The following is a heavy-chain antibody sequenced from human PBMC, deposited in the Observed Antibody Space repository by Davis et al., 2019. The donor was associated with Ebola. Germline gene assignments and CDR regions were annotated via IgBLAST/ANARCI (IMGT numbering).Heavy chain of an antibody. CDR2: IWYDGSNK. Sequence: GGSLRLSCAASGFTFSSYGMHWVRQAPGKGLEWVAVIWYDGSNKYYADSVKGRFTISRDNSKNTLYLQMNSLRAEDTAVYYCARDDGIAARHYYYYYGMDVWGQGTTVTVSS. D-gene: IGHD6-6*01. CDR3: ARDDGIAARHYYYYYGMDV. CDR1: GFTFSSYG. J-gene: IGHJ6*02. V-gene: IGHV3-33*01.